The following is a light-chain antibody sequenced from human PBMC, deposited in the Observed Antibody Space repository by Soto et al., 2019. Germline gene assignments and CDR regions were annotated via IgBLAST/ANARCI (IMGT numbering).Light chain of an antibody. V-gene: IGKV3-20*01. J-gene: IGKJ3*01. CDR2: GVS. CDR1: QSVNTKY. Sequence: EIVLTQSPGTLSLSPGERGTLSCRAIQSVNTKYLAWYQQKPGQAPRLLIYGVSSRATGIPDRFSGSGSGTDFILTISRVEPEDFAVYYCQQFGTSPLVTFGPGTKVDI. CDR3: QQFGTSPLVT.